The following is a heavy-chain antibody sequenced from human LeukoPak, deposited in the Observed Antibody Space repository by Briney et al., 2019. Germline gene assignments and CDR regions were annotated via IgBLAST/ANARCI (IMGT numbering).Heavy chain of an antibody. CDR3: ASGKTEFDY. Sequence: GGSLRLSCAASGFRFSDYWMSWVRQAPGKGLEWVANIKEDGAEKYYVESVKGRFTIFRDNAKHSLHLQMNSLRVEDTAVYYCASGKTEFDYWGRGTLVTVSS. V-gene: IGHV3-7*01. CDR1: GFRFSDYW. J-gene: IGHJ4*02. CDR2: IKEDGAEK.